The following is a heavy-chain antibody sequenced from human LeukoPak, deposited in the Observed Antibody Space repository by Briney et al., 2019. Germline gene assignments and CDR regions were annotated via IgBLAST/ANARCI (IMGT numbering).Heavy chain of an antibody. V-gene: IGHV3-33*01. CDR1: GFTFSSYG. CDR2: IWYDGSNK. CDR3: ARYDYYDSSGYKIAEYFQH. J-gene: IGHJ1*01. D-gene: IGHD3-22*01. Sequence: PGRSLRLSCAASGFTFSSYGMHWVRQAPGKGLEWVAVIWYDGSNKYYADSVKGRFTISRDNAKNTLYLQMNSLRAEDTAVYYCARYDYYDSSGYKIAEYFQHWGQGTLVTVSS.